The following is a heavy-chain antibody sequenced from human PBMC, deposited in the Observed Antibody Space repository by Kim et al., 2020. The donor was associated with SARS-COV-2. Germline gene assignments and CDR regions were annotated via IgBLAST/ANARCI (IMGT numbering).Heavy chain of an antibody. CDR3: ARDSYYYDSSGYYYSPWYYYGMDV. Sequence: GGSLRLSCAASGFTFSSYGMHWVRQAPGNGLEWVAVIWYDGSNKYYADSVKGRFTISRDNSKNTLYLQMNSLRAEDTAVYYCARDSYYYDSSGYYYSPWYYYGMDVWGQGTTVTVSS. D-gene: IGHD3-22*01. J-gene: IGHJ6*02. CDR1: GFTFSSYG. CDR2: IWYDGSNK. V-gene: IGHV3-33*08.